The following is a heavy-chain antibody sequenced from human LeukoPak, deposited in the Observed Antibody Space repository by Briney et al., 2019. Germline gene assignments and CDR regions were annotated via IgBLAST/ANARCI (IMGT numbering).Heavy chain of an antibody. CDR1: GGSISSYY. V-gene: IGHV4-4*07. D-gene: IGHD6-19*01. CDR3: AKSQWPTDNYYYYGMDV. J-gene: IGHJ6*02. CDR2: IYTSGST. Sequence: SETLSLTCTVSGGSISSYYWSWIRQPAGKGLEWIGRIYTSGSTNYNPSLKSRVTMSVDTSKNQFSLKLSSVTAADAAVYYCAKSQWPTDNYYYYGMDVWGQGTTVTVSS.